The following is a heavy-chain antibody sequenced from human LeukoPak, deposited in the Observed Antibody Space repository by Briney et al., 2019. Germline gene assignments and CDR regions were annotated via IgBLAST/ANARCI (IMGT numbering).Heavy chain of an antibody. CDR3: ARNPRRTYYYGSGSYYSHNWFDP. CDR2: IYYSGST. D-gene: IGHD3-10*01. V-gene: IGHV4-59*08. Sequence: PSETLSLTRTVSGGSISSYYWSWIRQPPGKGLEWIGYIYYSGSTNYNPSLKSRVTISVDTSKNQFSLKLSSVTAADTAVYYCARNPRRTYYYGSGSYYSHNWFDPWGQGTLVTVSS. J-gene: IGHJ5*02. CDR1: GGSISSYY.